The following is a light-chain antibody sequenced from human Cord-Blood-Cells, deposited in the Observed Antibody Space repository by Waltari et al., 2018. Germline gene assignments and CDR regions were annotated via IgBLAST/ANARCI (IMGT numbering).Light chain of an antibody. V-gene: IGKV1-39*01. J-gene: IGKJ2*01. Sequence: ASQSISSYLNWYQQKPGKAPKLLIYAASSLQSGVPSRFSGSGSGTDFTLTTSSLQPEDFATYYCQQSYSTPYTFGQGTKLEIK. CDR1: QSISSY. CDR2: AAS. CDR3: QQSYSTPYT.